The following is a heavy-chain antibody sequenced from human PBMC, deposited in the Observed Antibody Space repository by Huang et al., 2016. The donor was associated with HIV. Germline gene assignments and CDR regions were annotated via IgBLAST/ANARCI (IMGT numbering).Heavy chain of an antibody. Sequence: QLQLQESGPGQVKPSETLSLTCTVSGDFISSTNYCWGWIRQSPGKGLEWVGSVYQSGSTNYNPSLKGRVTLSVDTSRNQFSLRLNSVTAADTAVYYCASQHIGAAATWFWGRGTQVAVSS. CDR1: GDFISSTNYC. V-gene: IGHV4-39*01. CDR2: VYQSGST. J-gene: IGHJ4*02. D-gene: IGHD6-13*01. CDR3: ASQHIGAAATWF.